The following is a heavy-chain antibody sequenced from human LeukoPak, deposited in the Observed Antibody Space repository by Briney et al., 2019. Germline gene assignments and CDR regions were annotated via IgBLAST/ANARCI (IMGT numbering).Heavy chain of an antibody. Sequence: PGGSLRLSCAASGFTGSNSYMSWVRQAPGKGLEWVSVIYSGGSTYYADSVKGRFTISRDNSKNTLYLQMNSLRAEDTAVYYCAKGDITMIPDWGQGTLVTVSS. J-gene: IGHJ4*02. CDR3: AKGDITMIPD. CDR2: IYSGGST. CDR1: GFTGSNSY. V-gene: IGHV3-53*01. D-gene: IGHD3-22*01.